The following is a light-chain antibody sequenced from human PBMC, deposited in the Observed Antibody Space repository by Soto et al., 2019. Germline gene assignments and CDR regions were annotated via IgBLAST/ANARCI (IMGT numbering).Light chain of an antibody. Sequence: DIPMTQSPSSLAASVGDRVTITCRASQSISTYLSWCQHKPGKAPKVLIYAASSLQSGVPSRFSGTGSGTDFTLTISSLQPEDFATYYCQQSYRSPVTFGQGTKVQIK. CDR2: AAS. CDR1: QSISTY. V-gene: IGKV1-39*01. CDR3: QQSYRSPVT. J-gene: IGKJ2*01.